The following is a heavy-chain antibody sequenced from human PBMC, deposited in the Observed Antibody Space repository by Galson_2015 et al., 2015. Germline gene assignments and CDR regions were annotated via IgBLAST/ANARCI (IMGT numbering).Heavy chain of an antibody. J-gene: IGHJ3*02. CDR1: GASISSYY. CDR3: ARGGGVTYPLYTFDI. CDR2: IYYSGST. V-gene: IGHV4-59*01. Sequence: SETLSLTCTVSGASISSYYWSWIRQPPGKGLEWIGYIYYSGSTNYNPSLKSRVTISVDTSKNQFSLKLSSVTAADTAVYYCARGGGVTYPLYTFDICGQGTMVTVSS. D-gene: IGHD3-10*01.